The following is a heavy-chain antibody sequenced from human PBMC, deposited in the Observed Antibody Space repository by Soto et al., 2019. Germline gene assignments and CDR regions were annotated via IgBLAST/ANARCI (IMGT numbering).Heavy chain of an antibody. CDR1: GFTFSDYY. V-gene: IGHV3-74*01. Sequence: EGSLRLSCVASGFTFSDYYMHWIRQVPGKGLLWVFRIKTDGRSTDYADSVNGRFTIYRDNAKNTLSLLMKSLTVEDTAIYYCARGLEGDPVGXDHWGQGALVTX. CDR2: IKTDGRST. CDR3: ARGLEGDPVGXDH. J-gene: IGHJ4*02. D-gene: IGHD2-21*02.